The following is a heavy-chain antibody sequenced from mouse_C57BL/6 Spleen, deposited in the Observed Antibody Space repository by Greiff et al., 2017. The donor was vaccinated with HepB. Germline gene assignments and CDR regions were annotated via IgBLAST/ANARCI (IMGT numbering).Heavy chain of an antibody. D-gene: IGHD1-1*01. V-gene: IGHV6-6*01. CDR3: TSYYYGSSPPWFAY. CDR1: GFTFSDAW. CDR2: IRNKANNHAT. J-gene: IGHJ3*01. Sequence: EVQGVESGGGLVQPGGSMKLSCAASGFTFSDAWMDWVRQSPEKGLEWVAEIRNKANNHATYYAESVKGRFTISRDDSKSSVYLQMNSLRAEDTGIYYCTSYYYGSSPPWFAYWGQGTLVTVSA.